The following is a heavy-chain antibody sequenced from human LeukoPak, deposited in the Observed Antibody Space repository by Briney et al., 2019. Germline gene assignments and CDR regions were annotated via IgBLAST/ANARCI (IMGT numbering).Heavy chain of an antibody. J-gene: IGHJ1*01. CDR1: GFTFSSYG. CDR2: ISYDGSNK. CDR3: AKVIRGGAAAGNSEYFQH. Sequence: PGGSLRLSCAASGFTFSSYGMHWVRQAPGKGLEWVAVISYDGSNKYYADSVKDRFTISRDNSKNTLYLQMNSLRAEDTAVYYCAKVIRGGAAAGNSEYFQHWGQGTLVTVSS. V-gene: IGHV3-30*18. D-gene: IGHD6-13*01.